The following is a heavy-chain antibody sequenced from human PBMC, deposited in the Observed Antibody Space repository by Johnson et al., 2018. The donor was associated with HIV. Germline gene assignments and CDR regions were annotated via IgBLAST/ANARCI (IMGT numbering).Heavy chain of an antibody. V-gene: IGHV3-7*05. CDR3: ARLIAVVIDGFDI. CDR2: INQDGSEK. J-gene: IGHJ3*02. CDR1: GFTLSNYW. Sequence: VQLVESGGGLVQRGGSLRLSCAASGFTLSNYWMSWVRQAPGKGLEWVANINQDGSEKYLVDSVKGRFTISRDNAKNSLYLQMNTLRAEDTAVYYCARLIAVVIDGFDIWGQGTMVTVSA. D-gene: IGHD3-22*01.